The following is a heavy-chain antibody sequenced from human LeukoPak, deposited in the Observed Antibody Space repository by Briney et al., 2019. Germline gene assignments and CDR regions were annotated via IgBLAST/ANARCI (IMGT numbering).Heavy chain of an antibody. Sequence: PSETLSLTCAVYGGSFSGYYWSWSRQPPGRGLEWIGEINHSGSTNYNPSLKSRVTMSVDTSKNQFSLKLSSVTAADTAVYYCARVRGARDFWSGYYYYYYMDVWGKGTTVTVSS. D-gene: IGHD3-3*01. V-gene: IGHV4-34*01. CDR3: ARVRGARDFWSGYYYYYYMDV. CDR1: GGSFSGYY. CDR2: INHSGST. J-gene: IGHJ6*03.